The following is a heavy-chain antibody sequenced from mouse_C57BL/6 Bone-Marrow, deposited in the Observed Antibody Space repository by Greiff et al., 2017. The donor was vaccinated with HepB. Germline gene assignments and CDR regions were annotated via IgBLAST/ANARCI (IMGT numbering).Heavy chain of an antibody. J-gene: IGHJ3*01. CDR1: GYTFTSYW. CDR2: IDPSDSET. Sequence: QVHVKQPGAELVRPGSSVKLSCKASGYTFTSYWMHWVKQRPIQGLEWIGNIDPSDSETHYNQKFKDKATLTVDKSSSTAYMQLSSLTSEDSAVYYCARRGYYGSPFAYWGQGTLVTVSA. D-gene: IGHD1-1*01. CDR3: ARRGYYGSPFAY. V-gene: IGHV1-52*01.